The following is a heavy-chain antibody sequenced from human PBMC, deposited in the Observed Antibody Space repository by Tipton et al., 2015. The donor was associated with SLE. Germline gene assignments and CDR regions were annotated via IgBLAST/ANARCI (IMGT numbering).Heavy chain of an antibody. CDR2: INHSGST. V-gene: IGHV4-39*07. Sequence: LRLSCTVSGGSISSSSYYWGWIRQPPGKGLEWIGEINHSGSTNYNPSLKSRVTISVDTSKNQFSLKLSSVTAADTAVYYCARGSIFGLWGQGTMVTVSS. J-gene: IGHJ3*01. CDR1: GGSISSSSYY. CDR3: ARGSIFGL. D-gene: IGHD6-6*01.